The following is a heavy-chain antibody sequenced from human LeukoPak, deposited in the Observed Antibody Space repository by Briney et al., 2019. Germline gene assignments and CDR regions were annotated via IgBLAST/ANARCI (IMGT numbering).Heavy chain of an antibody. D-gene: IGHD3-10*01. J-gene: IGHJ5*02. Sequence: PSETLCLTCAVSGGSISSSNWWSWVRQPPGKGLEWIGEIHHSGTTNYKPSLKSRVTISVDNSKNQFSLKLSSVTAADTAVYYCARRGNWFDPWGQGTLVTVSS. CDR3: ARRGNWFDP. V-gene: IGHV4-4*02. CDR2: IHHSGTT. CDR1: GGSISSSNW.